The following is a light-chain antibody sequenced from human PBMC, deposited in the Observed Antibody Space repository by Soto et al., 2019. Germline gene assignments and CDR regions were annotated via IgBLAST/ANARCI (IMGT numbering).Light chain of an antibody. CDR1: QNIRTN. V-gene: IGKV1-39*01. CDR2: AAS. CDR3: QQGSNTPWT. Sequence: IQMTQSPSSLSASVGDRVTITCRASQNIRTNLNWYQQKPAQAPKLLIYAASNLRNGVPSRFSGSGSGTHFTLTITSLQPEDFATYDCQQGSNTPWTFGPGTTVGI. J-gene: IGKJ1*01.